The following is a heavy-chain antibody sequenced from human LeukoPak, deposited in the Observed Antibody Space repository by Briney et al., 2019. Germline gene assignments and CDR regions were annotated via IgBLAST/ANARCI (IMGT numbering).Heavy chain of an antibody. V-gene: IGHV1-69*13. D-gene: IGHD4-17*01. CDR1: GGTFSSYA. J-gene: IGHJ4*02. CDR2: IIPIFGTA. CDR3: ARAGGDYVLGHY. Sequence: ASVKDSFKASGGTFSSYAISWVGQAPGQGLEWMGGIIPIFGTANYAQKFQGRVTITADESTSTAYMELSSLRSEDTAVYYCARAGGDYVLGHYWGQGTLVTVSS.